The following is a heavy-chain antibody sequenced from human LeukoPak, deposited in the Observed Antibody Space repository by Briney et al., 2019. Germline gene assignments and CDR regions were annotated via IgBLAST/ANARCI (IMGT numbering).Heavy chain of an antibody. Sequence: PGGSLRLSCAASGFTFSSYGMHWVRQAPGKGLEWVAVIWYDGSNKYYADSVKGRFTISRDNSKNTLYLQMNSLRAEDTAVYYCARDLARDGSGDLIDYWGQGTLVTVSS. CDR2: IWYDGSNK. D-gene: IGHD5-24*01. CDR1: GFTFSSYG. V-gene: IGHV3-33*01. J-gene: IGHJ4*02. CDR3: ARDLARDGSGDLIDY.